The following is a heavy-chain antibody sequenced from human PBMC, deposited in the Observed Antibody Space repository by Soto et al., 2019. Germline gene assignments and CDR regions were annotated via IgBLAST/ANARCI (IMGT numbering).Heavy chain of an antibody. CDR3: ARAPCRMMNALRYYYGLEV. J-gene: IGHJ6*02. CDR1: GGSISSGGYY. V-gene: IGHV4-31*02. D-gene: IGHD2-8*01. Sequence: QVQLQESGPGLVKPSETLSFTCNVSGGSISSGGYYWSWIRQLPGKGLEWIGYIYHRGGTYYNPALKRRITISVDTSKDQFALRMTSVTAADTAVYCCARAPCRMMNALRYYYGLEVQDQGTPVTVSS. CDR2: IYHRGGT.